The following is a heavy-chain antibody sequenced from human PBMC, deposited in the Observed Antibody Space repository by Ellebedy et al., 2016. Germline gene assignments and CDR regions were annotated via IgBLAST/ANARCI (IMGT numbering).Heavy chain of an antibody. CDR2: VFHTGTT. J-gene: IGHJ3*01. CDR1: GGSVSSDY. D-gene: IGHD1-1*01. V-gene: IGHV4-59*02. Sequence: SETLSLTCNVSGGSVSSDYWNWIRRPPGKGLEWIGYVFHTGTTNYNPSLKSRVTMSVDTSKSQLSLRLTFVTAADTAVYYCAKWNDGWKAFDVWGQGTMVTVSS. CDR3: AKWNDGWKAFDV.